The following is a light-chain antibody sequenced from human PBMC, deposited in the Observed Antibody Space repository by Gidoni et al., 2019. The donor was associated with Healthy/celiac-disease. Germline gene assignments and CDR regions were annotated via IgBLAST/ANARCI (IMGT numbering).Light chain of an antibody. V-gene: IGKV1-33*01. CDR3: QQYDNLPPPT. J-gene: IGKJ4*01. CDR1: QDISNY. CDR2: DAS. Sequence: DIQMTQSPSSLSASVGDRVPITCQASQDISNYLNWYQQKPGKAPKLLIYDASNLETGVPSRFSGSGSGTDFTFTISSLQPEDIATYYCQQYDNLPPPTFGGGTKVEIK.